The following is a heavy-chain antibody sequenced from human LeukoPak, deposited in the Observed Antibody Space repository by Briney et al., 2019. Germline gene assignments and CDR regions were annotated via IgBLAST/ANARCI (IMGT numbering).Heavy chain of an antibody. CDR3: ARDSGGDYPSYSFDY. J-gene: IGHJ4*02. Sequence: GGSLRLSCAASGFTFSSYWMHWVRQAPGKGLEWVAVIWYDGSNKYYADPVKGRFTISRDNSKNTLYLQMNSLRAEDTAVYYCARDSGGDYPSYSFDYWGQGTLVTVSS. V-gene: IGHV3-33*08. CDR2: IWYDGSNK. D-gene: IGHD4-17*01. CDR1: GFTFSSYW.